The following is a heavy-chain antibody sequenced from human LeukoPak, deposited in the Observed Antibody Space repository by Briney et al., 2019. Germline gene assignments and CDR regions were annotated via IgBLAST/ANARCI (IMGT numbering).Heavy chain of an antibody. J-gene: IGHJ5*02. CDR3: ARDSQTVDTFFDP. D-gene: IGHD5-18*01. V-gene: IGHV1-46*01. CDR2: INPSGGST. Sequence: ASVKVSCKASGYTFTSYYMHWVRQAPGQGLEWMGIINPSGGSTSYAQKFQGRVTMTRDMSTSTVYMELSSLRSEDTAVYYCARDSQTVDTFFDPWGQGTLVTVSS. CDR1: GYTFTSYY.